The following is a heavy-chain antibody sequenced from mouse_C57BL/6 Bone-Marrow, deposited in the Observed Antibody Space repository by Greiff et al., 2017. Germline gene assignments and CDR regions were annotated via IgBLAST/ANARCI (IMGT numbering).Heavy chain of an antibody. V-gene: IGHV1-81*01. J-gene: IGHJ1*03. CDR3: ARVGGYYVYWYFDV. D-gene: IGHD2-3*01. CDR2: IYPSGGYT. CDR1: GYTFTSYG. Sequence: VKLVESGAELARPGASVKLSCKASGYTFTSYGMSWVKQRTGQGLEWIGEIYPSGGYTYYNEKFKGKATLTADKSSSTAYMQPRSLTSEDSAVYFCARVGGYYVYWYFDVWGTGTTVTVSS.